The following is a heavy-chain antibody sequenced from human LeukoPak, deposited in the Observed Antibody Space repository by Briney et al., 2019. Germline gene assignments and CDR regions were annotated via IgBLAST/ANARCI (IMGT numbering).Heavy chain of an antibody. D-gene: IGHD1-26*01. J-gene: IGHJ4*02. Sequence: PGGSLRLSCAGSGFTFSGYSMNWVRQAPGKGLEWVSYITSSSSAIYYADSVKGRFTISRDNARNSLYLQMNSLRAEDTAVYYCARVRGSHHFDYWGQGTLDTISS. V-gene: IGHV3-48*01. CDR3: ARVRGSHHFDY. CDR1: GFTFSGYS. CDR2: ITSSSSAI.